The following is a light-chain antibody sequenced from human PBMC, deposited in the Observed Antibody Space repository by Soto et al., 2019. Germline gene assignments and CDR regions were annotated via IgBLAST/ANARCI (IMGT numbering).Light chain of an antibody. J-gene: IGKJ4*01. CDR2: ATS. CDR3: QQYNNWPLT. Sequence: EIVRTQSPATLSVSPGERATLSCRASHRVSSYLAWSQQKPGQAPRLLIYATSTRATGIPARFSGSGSGTEFTLTISSLQSEDFSVYYCQQYNNWPLTFGGGTKVEIK. CDR1: HRVSSY. V-gene: IGKV3-15*01.